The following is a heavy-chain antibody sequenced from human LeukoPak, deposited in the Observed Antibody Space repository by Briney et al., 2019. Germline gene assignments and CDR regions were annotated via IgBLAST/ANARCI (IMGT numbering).Heavy chain of an antibody. V-gene: IGHV4-31*03. CDR3: ALGYCGGGNSYAREYFQH. D-gene: IGHD2-15*01. CDR2: IDYSGST. J-gene: IGHJ1*01. CDR1: GGSISSGGYY. Sequence: SQTLPLTCTVSGGSISSGGYYWTWIRQHPGKGLEWIGYIDYSGSTYYNPSLKSRVTISVDTSKNQFSLRLSSVTAADTAVYYCALGYCGGGNSYAREYFQHWGQGTLVTVSS.